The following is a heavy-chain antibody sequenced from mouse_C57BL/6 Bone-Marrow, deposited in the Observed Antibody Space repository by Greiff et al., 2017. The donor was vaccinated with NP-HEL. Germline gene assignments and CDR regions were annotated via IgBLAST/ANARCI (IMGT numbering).Heavy chain of an antibody. CDR1: GYTFTSYW. CDR2: IDPSDSYT. Sequence: QVQLQQPGAELVRPGTSVKLSCKASGYTFTSYWMHWVKQRPGQGLEWIGVIDPSDSYTNYNQKFKGKATLTVDKSSSTAYMQLSSLTSEDSAVYYGARPAVVAEGWLAYWGQGTLVTVSA. CDR3: ARPAVVAEGWLAY. D-gene: IGHD1-1*01. J-gene: IGHJ3*01. V-gene: IGHV1-59*01.